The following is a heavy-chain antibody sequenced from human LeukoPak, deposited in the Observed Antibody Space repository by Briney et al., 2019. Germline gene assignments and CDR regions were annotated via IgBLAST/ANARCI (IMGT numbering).Heavy chain of an antibody. CDR3: AKAQQLVPLEY. CDR1: GFSFSSYW. J-gene: IGHJ1*01. CDR2: INSDGSST. D-gene: IGHD6-13*01. Sequence: GGSLRLSCAASGFSFSSYWMHWVRQAPGKGLVWVSRINSDGSSTSYADSVKGRFTISRDNAKNTLHLQMNSLRAEDTAVYYCAKAQQLVPLEYWGQGTLVTVSS. V-gene: IGHV3-74*01.